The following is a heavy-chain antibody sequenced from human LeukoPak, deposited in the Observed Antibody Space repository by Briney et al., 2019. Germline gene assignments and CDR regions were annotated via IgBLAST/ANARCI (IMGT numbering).Heavy chain of an antibody. V-gene: IGHV3-48*04. Sequence: AGGSLRLSCAASGFTFSRYSMNWVRQAPGKGLEWVSYISSKNVIYYADSVKGRFTISRDNAKNSLYLQMNSLRAEDTAVYYCARDRLLAAREPFDYWGQGTLVTVSS. CDR1: GFTFSRYS. D-gene: IGHD6-6*01. J-gene: IGHJ4*02. CDR2: ISSKNVI. CDR3: ARDRLLAAREPFDY.